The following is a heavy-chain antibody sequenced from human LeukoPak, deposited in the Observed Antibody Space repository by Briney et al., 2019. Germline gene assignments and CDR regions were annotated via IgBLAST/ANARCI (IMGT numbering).Heavy chain of an antibody. CDR3: ARVLDGGNSGAHY. V-gene: IGHV4-59*08. J-gene: IGHJ4*02. Sequence: SETLSLTCTVSGGSISSYYWSWIRQPPGKALEWIGNIFYSGSTYYSPSLKSRVTISLDTSKNQFSLKLSSVTAADTAVYYCARVLDGGNSGAHYWGQGTLVTVSS. CDR2: IFYSGST. D-gene: IGHD4-23*01. CDR1: GGSISSYY.